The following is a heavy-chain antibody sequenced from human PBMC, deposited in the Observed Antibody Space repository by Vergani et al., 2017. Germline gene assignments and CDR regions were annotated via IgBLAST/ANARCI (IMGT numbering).Heavy chain of an antibody. D-gene: IGHD6-19*01. V-gene: IGHV3-23*01. CDR3: ASISSGRREKNFDY. Sequence: EVQLLESGGGLVQPGGSLRLSCAASGFTFSSYAMSWVRQAPGKGLEWVSAICGSGGSTYYADTVKGRFTISRDNSKNTLYLQMNSLRAEDTAVYYCASISSGRREKNFDYWGQGTLVTVSS. CDR1: GFTFSSYA. J-gene: IGHJ4*02. CDR2: ICGSGGST.